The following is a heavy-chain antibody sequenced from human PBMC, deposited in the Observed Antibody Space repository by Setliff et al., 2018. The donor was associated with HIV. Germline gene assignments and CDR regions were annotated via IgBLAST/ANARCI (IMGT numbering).Heavy chain of an antibody. CDR2: ISYDVSNN. V-gene: IGHV3-30-3*01. Sequence: PGGSLRLSCAASGFTFSSFAMHWVRQAPGKGLEWVAVISYDVSNNFFADSVKGRFTISRDNAKNSLYLQMNSLRAEDTAVYYCATIWMRGAYFDYWGQGALVTVSS. D-gene: IGHD3-3*01. J-gene: IGHJ4*02. CDR3: ATIWMRGAYFDY. CDR1: GFTFSSFA.